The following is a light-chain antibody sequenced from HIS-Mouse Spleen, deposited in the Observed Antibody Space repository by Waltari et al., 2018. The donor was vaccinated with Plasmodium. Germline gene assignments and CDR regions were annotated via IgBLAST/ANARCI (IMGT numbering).Light chain of an antibody. CDR2: GVR. CDR1: SSDVGGYNY. CDR3: SSYAGSNNLV. Sequence: QSALTQPPSASGSPGQSVTISCTGTSSDVGGYNYVSWYQQHPGKAPKLMIYGVRKRPSGVPGRFSGSKSGHTASLAVAGLQAEDEADYYCSSYAGSNNLVFGGGTKLTVL. J-gene: IGLJ2*01. V-gene: IGLV2-8*01.